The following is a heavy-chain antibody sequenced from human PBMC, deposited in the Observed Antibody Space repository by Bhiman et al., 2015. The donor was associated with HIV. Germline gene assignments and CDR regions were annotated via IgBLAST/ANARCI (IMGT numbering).Heavy chain of an antibody. CDR1: GFTFSSYW. J-gene: IGHJ3*01. Sequence: EVQLVESGGGLVQPGGSLRLSCAASGFTFSSYWMSWVRQAPGKGLEWVANIKQDGSEKYYVDSVKGRFTISRDNAKNSLYLQMNSLRAEDTAVYYCARAFIVGGPHDFYDVWGQGTMVTVSS. CDR2: IKQDGSEK. V-gene: IGHV3-7*04. D-gene: IGHD1-26*01. CDR3: ARAFIVGGPHDFYDV.